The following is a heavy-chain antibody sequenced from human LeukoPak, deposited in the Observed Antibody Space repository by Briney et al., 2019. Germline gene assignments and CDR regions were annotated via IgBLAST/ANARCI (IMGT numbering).Heavy chain of an antibody. CDR3: AKGYIVVVPAAPDY. V-gene: IGHV3-30*02. J-gene: IGHJ4*02. Sequence: GGSLRLSCAASGFTFSSYGMHWVRQAPGKGLEWVAFIRYDGSNKYYADSVKGRFTISRDNSKNTLYLQMNSLRAEDTAVYYCAKGYIVVVPAAPDYWGQGTLATVSS. CDR2: IRYDGSNK. D-gene: IGHD2-2*01. CDR1: GFTFSSYG.